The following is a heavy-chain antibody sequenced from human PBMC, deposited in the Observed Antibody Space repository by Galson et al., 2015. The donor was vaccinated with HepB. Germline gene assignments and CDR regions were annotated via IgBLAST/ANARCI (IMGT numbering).Heavy chain of an antibody. CDR2: IYYSGST. D-gene: IGHD2-15*01. V-gene: IGHV4-59*08. CDR1: GGSISSYY. CDR3: ARGWWDRGAIYFDY. J-gene: IGHJ4*02. Sequence: ETLSLTCTVSGGSISSYYWSWIRQPPGKGLEWIGYIYYSGSTNYNPSLKSRVTISVDTSKNQFSLKLSSVTAADTAVYYCARGWWDRGAIYFDYWGQGTLVTVSS.